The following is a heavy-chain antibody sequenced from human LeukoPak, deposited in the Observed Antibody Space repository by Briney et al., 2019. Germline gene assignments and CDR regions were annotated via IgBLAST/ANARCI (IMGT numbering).Heavy chain of an antibody. V-gene: IGHV5-51*01. J-gene: IGHJ5*02. D-gene: IGHD2-15*01. CDR3: ARQSAVVAENWFDP. CDR2: IYPGDSDT. Sequence: YWSWIRQHPGKGLEWMGIIYPGDSDTRYSPSFQGQVTISADKSISTAYLQWSSLKASDTAMYYCARQSAVVAENWFDPWGQGTLVTVSS. CDR1: YW.